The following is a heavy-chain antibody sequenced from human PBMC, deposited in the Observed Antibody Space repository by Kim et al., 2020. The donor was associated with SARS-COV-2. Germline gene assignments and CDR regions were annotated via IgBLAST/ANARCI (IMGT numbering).Heavy chain of an antibody. CDR3: ASTLEKTGAARSFDY. CDR2: IYYSGST. V-gene: IGHV4-39*01. CDR1: GGSISSSSYY. Sequence: SETLSLTCTVSGGSISSSSYYWGWIRQPPGKGLEWIGSIYYSGSTYYNPSLKSRVTISVDTSKNQFSLKLSSVTAADTAVYYCASTLEKTGAARSFDYWGQGTLVTVSS. D-gene: IGHD6-6*01. J-gene: IGHJ4*02.